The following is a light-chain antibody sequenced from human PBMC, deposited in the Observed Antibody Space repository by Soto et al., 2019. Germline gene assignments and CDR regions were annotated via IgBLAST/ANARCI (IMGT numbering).Light chain of an antibody. CDR1: SSDVGGYNF. Sequence: QSVLTQPASVSGAPGQSITISCTGSSSDVGGYNFVSWYQQHPGKAPKLMIYEVSNRPSGVSNRFSGSKSGNTASLTISGLHAEDEDDYYCTSYSTRNSYVFGAGTKVTVL. CDR2: EVS. J-gene: IGLJ1*01. CDR3: TSYSTRNSYV. V-gene: IGLV2-14*01.